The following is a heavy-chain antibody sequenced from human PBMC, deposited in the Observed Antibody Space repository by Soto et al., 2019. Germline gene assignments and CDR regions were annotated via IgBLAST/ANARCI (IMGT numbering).Heavy chain of an antibody. CDR2: MSYGGTDT. CDR3: AKQYGDYLYFFDY. D-gene: IGHD4-17*01. J-gene: IGHJ4*02. V-gene: IGHV3-30*18. CDR1: GFTFSSYG. Sequence: QVQLVESGGGVVQPGRSLRLSCAASGFTFSSYGMHWVRQAPGKGLEWVALMSYGGTDTYYADSVKGRFTISRDNSKNTLYLQMNSLRPEDTAVYYCAKQYGDYLYFFDYWGQGILVTVSS.